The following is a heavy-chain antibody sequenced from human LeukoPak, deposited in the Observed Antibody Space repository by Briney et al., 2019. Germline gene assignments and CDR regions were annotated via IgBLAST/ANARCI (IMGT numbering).Heavy chain of an antibody. D-gene: IGHD3-10*01. CDR3: ARGSARWFGELLLNEYYFDY. J-gene: IGHJ4*02. CDR1: GFTVSSNY. CDR2: IYSGGST. Sequence: PGGSLRLSCAASGFTVSSNYMSWVRQAPGKGLEWVSVIYSGGSTYYADSVKGRFTISRDNSKNTLYLQMNSLRAEDTAVYYCARGSARWFGELLLNEYYFDYWGQGTLVTVSS. V-gene: IGHV3-66*01.